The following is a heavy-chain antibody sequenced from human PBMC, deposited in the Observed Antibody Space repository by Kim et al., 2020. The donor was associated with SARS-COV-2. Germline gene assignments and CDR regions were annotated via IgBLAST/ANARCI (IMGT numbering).Heavy chain of an antibody. Sequence: SETLSLTCTVSGGSISSSSYYWGWIRQPPGKGLEWIGSIYYSGSTYYNPSLKSRVTISVDTSKNQFSLKLSSVTAADTAVYYCARDRRFGESYFDYWGQGTLVTVSS. D-gene: IGHD3-10*01. CDR1: GGSISSSSYY. V-gene: IGHV4-39*07. J-gene: IGHJ4*02. CDR2: IYYSGST. CDR3: ARDRRFGESYFDY.